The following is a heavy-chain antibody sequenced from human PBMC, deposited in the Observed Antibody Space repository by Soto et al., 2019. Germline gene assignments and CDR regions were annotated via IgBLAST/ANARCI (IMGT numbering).Heavy chain of an antibody. CDR1: GFTFSSYA. V-gene: IGHV3-30-3*01. D-gene: IGHD6-13*01. Sequence: GGSLRLSCAASGFTFSSYAMHWVRQAPGKGLEWVAVISYDGSNKYYADSVKGRFTISRDNSKNTLYLQMNSLRAEDTAVYYCARGEAAAGTDYGMDVWGQGTTVTVSS. J-gene: IGHJ6*02. CDR3: ARGEAAAGTDYGMDV. CDR2: ISYDGSNK.